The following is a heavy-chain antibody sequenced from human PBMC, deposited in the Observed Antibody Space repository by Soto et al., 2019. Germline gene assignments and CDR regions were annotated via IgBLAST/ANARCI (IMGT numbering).Heavy chain of an antibody. D-gene: IGHD7-27*01. CDR2: IYYSGST. Sequence: QVQLQESGPGLVKPSQTLSLTCTVSGGSISSGGYYWSWIRQHPGKGLEWIGYIYYSGSTYYNPSLKSRVTISVDTSKNQFSLKLSSVTASGTAVYYGARAGLGITQIRYFDLWGRGTLVTVSS. CDR1: GGSISSGGYY. V-gene: IGHV4-31*03. CDR3: ARAGLGITQIRYFDL. J-gene: IGHJ2*01.